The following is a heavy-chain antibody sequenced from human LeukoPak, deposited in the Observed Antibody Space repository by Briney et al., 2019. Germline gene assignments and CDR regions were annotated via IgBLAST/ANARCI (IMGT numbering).Heavy chain of an antibody. CDR3: AKDDSSSFYCDI. V-gene: IGHV4-59*01. CDR1: GGSISGYS. D-gene: IGHD3-22*01. Sequence: KSSETLSLTCIVSGGSISGYSWSWLRQPPGKGLEWIGYIYSGGTTDYNPSLESRVPITLDTSHNKISLQLSYVTTADTAVYYCAKDDSSSFYCDIWGQGTLVTVSP. CDR2: IYSGGTT. J-gene: IGHJ4*02.